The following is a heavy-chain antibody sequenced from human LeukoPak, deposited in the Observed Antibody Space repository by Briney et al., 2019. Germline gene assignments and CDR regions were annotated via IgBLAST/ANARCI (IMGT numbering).Heavy chain of an antibody. Sequence: ASVKVSCKVSGYSFTGYYMHWVRQAPGEGLEWMGRINPNSGGTNYAQNFRGRVTMTGDTSISTAYMELSRLRSDDTAVYYCARVRESSCSNGVCYAFWGQGTLVTVSS. CDR2: INPNSGGT. CDR1: GYSFTGYY. J-gene: IGHJ4*02. CDR3: ARVRESSCSNGVCYAF. V-gene: IGHV1-2*02. D-gene: IGHD2-8*01.